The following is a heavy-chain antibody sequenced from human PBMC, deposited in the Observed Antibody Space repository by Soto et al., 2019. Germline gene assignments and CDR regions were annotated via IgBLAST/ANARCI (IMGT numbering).Heavy chain of an antibody. V-gene: IGHV4-59*01. CDR3: AREARHFTRFFDY. CDR1: GGSISSYY. CDR2: IFYSGST. J-gene: IGHJ4*02. Sequence: SETLSLTCTVSGGSISSYYWNWIRQPPGKGLEWIGYIFYSGSTNYNPSLKSRVTISVATSKSQFSLKLSSVTAADTAVYYCAREARHFTRFFDYWGQGTLVTVSS. D-gene: IGHD3-9*01.